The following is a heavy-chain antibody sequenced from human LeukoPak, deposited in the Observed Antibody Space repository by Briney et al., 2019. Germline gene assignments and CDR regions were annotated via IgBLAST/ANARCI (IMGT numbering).Heavy chain of an antibody. CDR2: IRYDGSNK. V-gene: IGHV3-30*02. D-gene: IGHD3-16*02. CDR3: AKADEYYDYVWGSYRPHKFYY. CDR1: GFTFSSYG. J-gene: IGHJ4*02. Sequence: GGSLRLSCAASGFTFSSYGMHWVRQAPGKGLEWVAFIRYDGSNKYYADSVKGRFTISRDNSKNTLYLQMNSLRAEGTAVYYCAKADEYYDYVWGSYRPHKFYYWGEGTLVTVSS.